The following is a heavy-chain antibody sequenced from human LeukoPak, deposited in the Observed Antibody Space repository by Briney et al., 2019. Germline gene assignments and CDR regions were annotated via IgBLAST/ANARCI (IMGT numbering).Heavy chain of an antibody. V-gene: IGHV3-23*01. Sequence: GGSLRLSCAASGFTFRSYAMSWFRQAPGKGLEWVSAISGSGDITYYADSVKGRFAISRDNFKNTLYLQMNSLRAEDTAVYYCAKVSRFAVVPAAMLDYWGQGIQVTVSS. CDR3: AKVSRFAVVPAAMLDY. CDR1: GFTFRSYA. D-gene: IGHD2-2*01. J-gene: IGHJ4*02. CDR2: ISGSGDIT.